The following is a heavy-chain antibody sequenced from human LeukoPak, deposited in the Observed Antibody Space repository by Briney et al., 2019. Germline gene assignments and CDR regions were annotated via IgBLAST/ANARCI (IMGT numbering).Heavy chain of an antibody. CDR2: IIPIFGTA. J-gene: IGHJ4*02. D-gene: IGHD1-1*01. V-gene: IGHV1-69*05. Sequence: SVKVSCKAPGGTFSSYAISWVRPAPGQGLEWMGGIIPIFGTANYAQKFQGRVTITTDESTSTAYMELSSLRSEDTAVYYCARIGTGTTWNYFDYWGQGTLVTVSS. CDR1: GGTFSSYA. CDR3: ARIGTGTTWNYFDY.